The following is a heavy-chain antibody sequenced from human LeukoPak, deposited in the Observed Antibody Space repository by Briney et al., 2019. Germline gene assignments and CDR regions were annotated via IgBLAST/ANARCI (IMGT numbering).Heavy chain of an antibody. CDR1: GGSISSSSYY. D-gene: IGHD1-1*01. V-gene: IGHV4-39*01. J-gene: IGHJ4*02. CDR2: FYYSGST. CDR3: ARLWRADIDY. Sequence: SETLSLTCTVVSGGSISSSSYYWGWIRQPPGKGLEWIGSFYYSGSTYYNPSLKSRVTISADTSKNQFSLKLSSVTAADTAVYYCARLWRADIDYGGQGILVTVSS.